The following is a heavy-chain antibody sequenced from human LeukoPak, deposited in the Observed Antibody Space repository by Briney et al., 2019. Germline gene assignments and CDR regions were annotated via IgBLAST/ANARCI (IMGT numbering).Heavy chain of an antibody. D-gene: IGHD3-10*01. J-gene: IGHJ4*02. Sequence: ASVKVSCKVSGYTLTELSMHWVRQAPGKGLEWMGGFDPEDGETIYAQKFQGRVTMTEDTSTDTAYMELSSLRSEDTAVYYCATAALPYYYGSGRGGDVDYWGQGTLVTVSS. CDR3: ATAALPYYYGSGRGGDVDY. CDR1: GYTLTELS. CDR2: FDPEDGET. V-gene: IGHV1-24*01.